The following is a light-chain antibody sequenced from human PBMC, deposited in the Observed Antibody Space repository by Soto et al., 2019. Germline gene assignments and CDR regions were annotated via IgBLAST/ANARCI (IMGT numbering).Light chain of an antibody. CDR2: DVS. Sequence: QSELTKPASVSGSPGHSIRLFCTGTSSDVGGYNYVSWYQQHPGSAPKLMICDVSSRPSGVSNRFSGSKSGNTASLTISGLQAEDEADYYCSSYTSSFKLAVFGSGTKVTVL. CDR1: SSDVGGYNY. V-gene: IGLV2-14*03. J-gene: IGLJ1*01. CDR3: SSYTSSFKLAV.